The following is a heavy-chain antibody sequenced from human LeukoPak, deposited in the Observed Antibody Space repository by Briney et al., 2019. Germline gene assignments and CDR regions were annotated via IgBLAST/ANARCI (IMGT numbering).Heavy chain of an antibody. CDR1: GYAFTSYA. CDR3: ARDKFRYDHYFDY. CDR2: INAGNGNT. D-gene: IGHD5-12*01. V-gene: IGHV1-3*01. Sequence: GASVKVSCKASGYAFTSYAMHWVRQAPGQRLEWMGWINAGNGNTKYSQKFQGRVTITRDTSASTAYMELSSLRSEDTAVYYCARDKFRYDHYFDYWGQGTLVTASS. J-gene: IGHJ4*02.